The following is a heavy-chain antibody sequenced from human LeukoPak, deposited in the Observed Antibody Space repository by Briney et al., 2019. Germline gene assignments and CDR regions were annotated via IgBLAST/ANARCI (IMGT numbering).Heavy chain of an antibody. Sequence: PGGSLRLSCVASGFTFSSYWMSWVRQAPGKGLEWVAIIKTDGSEKYYVDSVKGRFTISRDNARNSLYLQMNSLRGEDTAVYYCAREGTLSAHWDPFDYWGQGTLVTVSS. CDR2: IKTDGSEK. D-gene: IGHD7-27*01. CDR1: GFTFSSYW. CDR3: AREGTLSAHWDPFDY. J-gene: IGHJ4*02. V-gene: IGHV3-7*01.